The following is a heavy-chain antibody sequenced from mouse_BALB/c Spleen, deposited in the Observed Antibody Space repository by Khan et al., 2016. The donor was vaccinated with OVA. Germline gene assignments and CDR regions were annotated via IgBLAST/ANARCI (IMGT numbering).Heavy chain of an antibody. J-gene: IGHJ2*01. CDR3: AREIYDGTYFDY. D-gene: IGHD2-12*01. V-gene: IGHV3-2*02. CDR2: IDYSGNT. CDR1: GYSITSDYA. Sequence: VQLQQSGPGLVKPSQSLSLTCTVTGYSITSDYAWNWIRQFPGNILEWMGYIDYSGNTNYNPSLKSRISITRDTSKNQFFLQLNSVTAEDTATYYCAREIYDGTYFDYWGQGTTLTVSS.